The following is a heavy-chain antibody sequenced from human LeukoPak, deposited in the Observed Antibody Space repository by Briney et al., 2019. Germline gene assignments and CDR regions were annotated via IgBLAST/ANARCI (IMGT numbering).Heavy chain of an antibody. CDR3: ARVSGGDIVVVVAATLENWFDP. CDR2: ISAHNGNT. J-gene: IGHJ5*02. V-gene: IGHV1-18*04. CDR1: GYTFTSYG. D-gene: IGHD2-15*01. Sequence: ASVKVSCKASGYTFTSYGISWVRQAPGQGLEWMGWISAHNGNTNYAQKLQGRVTMTTDTSTSTAYMELRSLRSDDTAVYYCARVSGGDIVVVVAATLENWFDPWGQGTLVTVSS.